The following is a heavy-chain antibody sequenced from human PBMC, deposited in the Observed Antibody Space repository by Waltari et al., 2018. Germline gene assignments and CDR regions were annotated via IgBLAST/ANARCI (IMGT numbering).Heavy chain of an antibody. D-gene: IGHD5-18*01. Sequence: DVQLVESGGGLVHPGGSLRLSCAASGFTVSTTHMSWLRQAPGKGLEWLSIIYPSGSTYNADSVVGRFTIFRDVSQNTLHLQMNNLRPEDTAIYYCARARDEDTAMVFFDHWGQGTLVSVSS. CDR3: ARARDEDTAMVFFDH. J-gene: IGHJ4*02. V-gene: IGHV3-66*02. CDR1: GFTVSTTH. CDR2: IYPSGST.